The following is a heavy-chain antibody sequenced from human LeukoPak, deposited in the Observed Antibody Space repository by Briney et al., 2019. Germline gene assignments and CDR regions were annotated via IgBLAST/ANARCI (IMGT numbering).Heavy chain of an antibody. CDR3: AKDISSGCYFDY. CDR1: GFTFSSYG. CDR2: ISETGDST. Sequence: GWALRLSCAASGFTFSSYGMSWVRQAPGKGLEWFSAISETGDSTYHTDSVKGRFTISRDNSKSTLYLQMNSLRVEDTAVYYCAKDISSGCYFDYWGQGTLVTVSS. V-gene: IGHV3-23*01. J-gene: IGHJ4*02. D-gene: IGHD3-22*01.